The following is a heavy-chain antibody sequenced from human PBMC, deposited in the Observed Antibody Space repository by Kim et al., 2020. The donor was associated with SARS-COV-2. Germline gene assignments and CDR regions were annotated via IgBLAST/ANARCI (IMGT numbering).Heavy chain of an antibody. CDR3: ARRVEYNWNDNWFDP. V-gene: IGHV4-39*01. J-gene: IGHJ5*02. CDR2: IYYSGST. Sequence: SETLSLTCTVSGGSISSSSYYWGWIRQPPGKGLEWIGSIYYSGSTYYNPSLKSRVTISVDTSKNQFSLKLSSVTAADTAVYYCARRVEYNWNDNWFDPWGQGTLVTVSS. CDR1: GGSISSSSYY. D-gene: IGHD1-20*01.